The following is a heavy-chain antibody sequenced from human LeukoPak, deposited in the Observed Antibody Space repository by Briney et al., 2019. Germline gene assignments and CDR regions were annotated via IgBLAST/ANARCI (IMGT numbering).Heavy chain of an antibody. V-gene: IGHV4-59*08. J-gene: IGHJ5*02. CDR1: GGSISDYY. Sequence: SETLSLTCTVSGGSISDYYWNWMRQPPGKGLEWIGYIYYSGRTNYNPSLKSRVSISVDTSKNQFSLKLNSVTAADTAVYYCARHYGPWGQGTLVTVSS. D-gene: IGHD3-10*01. CDR3: ARHYGP. CDR2: IYYSGRT.